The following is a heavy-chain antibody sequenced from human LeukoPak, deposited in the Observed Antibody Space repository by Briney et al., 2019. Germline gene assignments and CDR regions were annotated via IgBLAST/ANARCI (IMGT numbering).Heavy chain of an antibody. CDR2: IIPIFGTA. CDR3: ARDTSTVTHWYFDL. Sequence: SVKVSCKASGGTFSSYAISWVRQAPGQGLEWMGGIIPIFGTANYAQKFQGRVTITADKSTSTAYMELSSLRSEDTAVYYCARDTSTVTHWYFDLWSRGTLVTVSS. CDR1: GGTFSSYA. V-gene: IGHV1-69*06. J-gene: IGHJ2*01. D-gene: IGHD4-17*01.